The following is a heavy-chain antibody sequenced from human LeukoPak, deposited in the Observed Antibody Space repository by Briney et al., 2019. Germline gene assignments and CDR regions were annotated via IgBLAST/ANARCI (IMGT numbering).Heavy chain of an antibody. CDR2: ISYDGSNK. V-gene: IGHV3-30*18. J-gene: IGHJ4*02. CDR3: AKDRVYGSGSYPLVY. CDR1: GFTFSSYG. Sequence: GRSLRLSCAASGFTFSSYGMHWVRQAPGKGLEWVAVISYDGSNKYYADSVKGRFTISRDNSKNALYLQMNSLRAEDTAVYYCAKDRVYGSGSYPLVYWGQGTLVTVSS. D-gene: IGHD3-10*01.